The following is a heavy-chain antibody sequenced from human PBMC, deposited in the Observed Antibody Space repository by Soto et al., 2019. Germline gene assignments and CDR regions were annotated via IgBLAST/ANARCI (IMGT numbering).Heavy chain of an antibody. D-gene: IGHD1-26*01. J-gene: IGHJ4*02. CDR3: AKRGSGSYFDY. CDR2: ISGSGGRT. V-gene: IGHV3-23*01. Sequence: EVQLLESGGGLVQPGGSLRLSCAASGFTFSSYAMNWVRQAPGKGLEWVSVISGSGGRTYYADSVTGRFSISRDSSKSTMYLQMTRLSAEDTAVYYCAKRGSGSYFDYWGQGTLVTVSS. CDR1: GFTFSSYA.